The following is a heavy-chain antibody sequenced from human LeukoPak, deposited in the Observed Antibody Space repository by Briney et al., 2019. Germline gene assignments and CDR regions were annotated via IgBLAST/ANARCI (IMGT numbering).Heavy chain of an antibody. CDR3: ARVLGSYYDSSGDADFDY. CDR1: GFTFSSYS. Sequence: GGSLRLSCAASGFTFSSYSMNWVRQAPGKGLEWVSSISSSSSYIYYADSVKGRFTISRDDAKNSLYLQMNSLRAEDTAVYYCARVLGSYYDSSGDADFDYWGQGTLVTVSS. V-gene: IGHV3-21*01. D-gene: IGHD3-22*01. CDR2: ISSSSSYI. J-gene: IGHJ4*02.